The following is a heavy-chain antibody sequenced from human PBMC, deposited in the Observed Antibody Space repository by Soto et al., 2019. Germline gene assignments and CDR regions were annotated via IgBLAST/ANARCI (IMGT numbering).Heavy chain of an antibody. Sequence: EVQLLESGGGLVQPGGSLRLSCAASGFTFSSYAMSWVRQAPGKGLAWVSAISGGSESTYFADSVKGRFSISRDNSRNTLFLQMNSLRAEDTALYYCAKAFDYNYGGSRGHNDYWGQGTLVAVSS. D-gene: IGHD4-4*01. V-gene: IGHV3-23*01. CDR2: ISGGSEST. J-gene: IGHJ4*02. CDR3: AKAFDYNYGGSRGHNDY. CDR1: GFTFSSYA.